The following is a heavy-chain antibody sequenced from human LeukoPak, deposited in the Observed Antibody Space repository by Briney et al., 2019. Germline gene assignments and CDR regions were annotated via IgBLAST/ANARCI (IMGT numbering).Heavy chain of an antibody. V-gene: IGHV4-30-4*01. D-gene: IGHD2-21*02. CDR1: GGSISSGDYY. CDR2: IYYSGST. J-gene: IGHJ4*02. Sequence: PSETLSLTCTVSGGSISSGDYYWSWIRQPPGKGLEWIGYIYYSGSTYYNPSLKSRVTISVDTSKNQFSLKLSSVTAADTAVYYCAIKPNPRMVTPRNSHDYWGQGTLVTVSS. CDR3: AIKPNPRMVTPRNSHDY.